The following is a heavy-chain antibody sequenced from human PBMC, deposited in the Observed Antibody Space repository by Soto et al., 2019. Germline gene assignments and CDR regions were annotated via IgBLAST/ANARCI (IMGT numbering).Heavy chain of an antibody. V-gene: IGHV1-18*01. J-gene: IGHJ4*02. CDR3: ARDPPLVAAAGRFDT. CDR2: VSAYNGNT. CDR1: GYTFTSYG. D-gene: IGHD6-13*01. Sequence: ASVKVSCKASGYTFTSYGISWVRQAPGQGLEWMGWVSAYNGNTNYAQKLQGRVTMTTDTSTSTAYMELRSLRSDDTAVYYCARDPPLVAAAGRFDTWGQGTLVTVSS.